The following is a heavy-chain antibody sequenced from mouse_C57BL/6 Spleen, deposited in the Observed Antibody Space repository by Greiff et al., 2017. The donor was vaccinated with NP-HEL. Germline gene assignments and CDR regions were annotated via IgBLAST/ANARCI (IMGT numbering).Heavy chain of an antibody. CDR3: ARDRDYYGSSGFAY. CDR2: ISDGGSYT. D-gene: IGHD1-1*01. V-gene: IGHV5-4*01. J-gene: IGHJ3*01. CDR1: GFTFSSYA. Sequence: EVKLVESGGGLVKPGGSLKLSCAASGFTFSSYAMSWVRQTPEKRLEWVATISDGGSYTYYPDNVKGRFTISRDNAKNNLYLQMSHLKSEDTAMYYCARDRDYYGSSGFAYWGQGTLVTVSA.